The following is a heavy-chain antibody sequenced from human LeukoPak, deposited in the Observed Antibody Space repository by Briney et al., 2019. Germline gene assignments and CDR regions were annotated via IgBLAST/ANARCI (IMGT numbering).Heavy chain of an antibody. CDR2: INHSGST. CDR3: ARGPGGSYGYVGDY. J-gene: IGHJ4*02. D-gene: IGHD5-18*01. Sequence: SETLSLTCTVSGGSISSYYWSWIRQPPGKGLEWIGEINHSGSTNYNPSLKSRVTISVDTSKNQFSLKLSSVTAADTAVYYCARGPGGSYGYVGDYWGQGTLVTVSS. V-gene: IGHV4-34*01. CDR1: GGSISSYY.